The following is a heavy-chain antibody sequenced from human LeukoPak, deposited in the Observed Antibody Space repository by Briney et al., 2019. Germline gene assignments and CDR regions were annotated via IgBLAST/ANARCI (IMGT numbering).Heavy chain of an antibody. V-gene: IGHV1-69*13. CDR3: ARSDHNSWNAFDI. CDR2: IIPIFGTA. J-gene: IGHJ3*02. D-gene: IGHD1-26*01. Sequence: SVKVSCKASGGTFSSYAISWARQAPGQGLEWMGGIIPIFGTANYAQKFQGRVTITADESTSTAYMELSSLRSEDTAVYYCARSDHNSWNAFDIWGQGTMVTVSS. CDR1: GGTFSSYA.